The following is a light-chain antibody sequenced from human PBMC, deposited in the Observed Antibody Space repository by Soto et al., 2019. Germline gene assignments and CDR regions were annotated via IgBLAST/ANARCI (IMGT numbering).Light chain of an antibody. J-gene: IGKJ5*01. CDR3: QQRHMWPIT. Sequence: EGLLTQSRVTLSLSPGERAALSCRASQSFRGLLAWYRQKPGQAPRLLIYDAYNRATGIPPRFSGSGSGTDFTLTISSLEPEDSAVYYCQQRHMWPITFGQGTRLEIK. CDR2: DAY. CDR1: QSFRGL. V-gene: IGKV3-11*01.